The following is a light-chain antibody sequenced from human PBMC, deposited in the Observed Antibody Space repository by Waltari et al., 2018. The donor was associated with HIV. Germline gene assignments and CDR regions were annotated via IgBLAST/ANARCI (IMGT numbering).Light chain of an antibody. Sequence: QSALTQPASVSGSPGQSITISCTGTSNDVGSYNLVSWYQHHPGKAPKLLIFDVTKRPSGVSNRFSASKSGNTASLTISGLQAEDEADYYCCSYAGSSTLLFGGGTKLSVL. V-gene: IGLV2-23*02. CDR1: SNDVGSYNL. CDR2: DVT. J-gene: IGLJ2*01. CDR3: CSYAGSSTLL.